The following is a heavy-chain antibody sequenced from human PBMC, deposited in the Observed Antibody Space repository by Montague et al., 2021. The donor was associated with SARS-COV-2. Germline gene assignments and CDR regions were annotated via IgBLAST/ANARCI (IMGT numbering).Heavy chain of an antibody. Sequence: SETLSLTCTVSGGSISSSNYYWGWIRQPPGKGLEWIGNMYYSGSTYYNPSLKSRATISIDTSKNQFSLKLRSVTAADTAVYYCARDDIDLQEVTKGIDVWGQGTTVTVSS. CDR3: ARDDIDLQEVTKGIDV. CDR1: GGSISSSNYY. V-gene: IGHV4-39*07. CDR2: MYYSGST. D-gene: IGHD2-15*01. J-gene: IGHJ6*02.